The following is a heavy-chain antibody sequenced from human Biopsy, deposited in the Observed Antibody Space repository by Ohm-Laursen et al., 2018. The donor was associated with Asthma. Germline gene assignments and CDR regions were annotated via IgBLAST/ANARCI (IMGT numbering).Heavy chain of an antibody. V-gene: IGHV3-74*01. D-gene: IGHD4-17*01. CDR1: GFTFSSYW. Sequence: SLRLSCAASGFTFSSYWTHWVRQAPGKGLVRVSRINSDGSSTSYADSVKGRFTISRDNSKNTLYLQMNSLRAEDTAVYYCAKAIHGDPVDAFGIWGQGTMVTVSS. CDR3: AKAIHGDPVDAFGI. CDR2: INSDGSST. J-gene: IGHJ3*02.